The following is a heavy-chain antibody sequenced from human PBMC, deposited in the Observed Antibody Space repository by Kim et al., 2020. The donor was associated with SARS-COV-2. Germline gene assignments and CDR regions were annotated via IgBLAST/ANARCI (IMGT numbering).Heavy chain of an antibody. V-gene: IGHV4-39*01. CDR1: GDSIRRSNNY. D-gene: IGHD3-9*01. Sequence: SETLSLTCTVSGDSIRRSNNYWGWVRQSPGKGLELIGNIFYTGTTFYNPSLADRVTISVDTSKNEFSLRLSSVTAADTAAYYCARPAIPYGGYDIFYYG. J-gene: IGHJ6*01. CDR3: ARPAIPYGGYDIFYYG. CDR2: IFYTGTT.